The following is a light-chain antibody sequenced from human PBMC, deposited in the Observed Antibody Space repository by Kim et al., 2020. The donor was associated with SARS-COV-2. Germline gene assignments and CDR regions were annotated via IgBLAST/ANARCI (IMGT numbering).Light chain of an antibody. V-gene: IGKV1-17*01. CDR2: AAS. CDR1: QDVGYD. Sequence: ATVGDRVSITCRESQDVGYDLGCFQQKPGKAPKRLMYAASSLQSGGPSRFSGSGSGTDFTLTIRSLQPEDFATYYCLQHHTYPWTLGQGTKVDIK. CDR3: LQHHTYPWT. J-gene: IGKJ1*01.